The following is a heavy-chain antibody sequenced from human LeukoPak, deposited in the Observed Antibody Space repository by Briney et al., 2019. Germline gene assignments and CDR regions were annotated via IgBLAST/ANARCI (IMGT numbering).Heavy chain of an antibody. Sequence: GESLKISCRASGYSFTNYWIGWVRQMPAKGLEWMGIIYPGDSNTRYSPSFQGQVTISADKSINTAYLQWSSLRTSDTAMYYCTRDWELGYWGQGTLVTVSS. CDR1: GYSFTNYW. D-gene: IGHD1-26*01. V-gene: IGHV5-51*01. CDR3: TRDWELGY. J-gene: IGHJ4*02. CDR2: IYPGDSNT.